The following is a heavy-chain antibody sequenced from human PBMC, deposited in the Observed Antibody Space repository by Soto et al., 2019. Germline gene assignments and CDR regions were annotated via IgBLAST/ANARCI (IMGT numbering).Heavy chain of an antibody. CDR3: AKWAYDSSGYYIDY. V-gene: IGHV3-23*01. CDR1: GFTFSSYE. Sequence: GGSLRLSCAASGFTFSSYEVNWVRQAPGKGLEWVSYISGSGGSTYYADSVKGRFTISRDNSKNTLYLQMNSLRAEDTAVYYCAKWAYDSSGYYIDYWGQGTLVTVSS. J-gene: IGHJ4*02. CDR2: ISGSGGST. D-gene: IGHD3-22*01.